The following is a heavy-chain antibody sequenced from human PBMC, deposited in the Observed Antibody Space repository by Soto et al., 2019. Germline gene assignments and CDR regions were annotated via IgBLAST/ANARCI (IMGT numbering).Heavy chain of an antibody. V-gene: IGHV3-21*01. CDR2: ISSSSSYI. CDR1: GFTFSSYS. J-gene: IGHJ5*02. D-gene: IGHD3-3*01. CDR3: ARDKSYYDFWSGYDPTWFDP. Sequence: GGSLRLSCAASGFTFSSYSMNWVRQAPGKGLEWVSSISSSSSYIYYADSVKGRFTISRDNAKNSLYLQMNSLRAEDTAVYYCARDKSYYDFWSGYDPTWFDPWGQGTLVTVSS.